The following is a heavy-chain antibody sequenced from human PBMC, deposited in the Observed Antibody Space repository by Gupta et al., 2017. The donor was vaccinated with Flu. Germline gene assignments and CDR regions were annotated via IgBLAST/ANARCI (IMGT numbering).Heavy chain of an antibody. CDR1: GFTFSSYG. CDR2: IWYDGSNK. V-gene: IGHV3-33*01. J-gene: IGHJ5*02. D-gene: IGHD6-13*01. CDR3: ARARSSSSPLA. Sequence: QVQLVESGGGVVQPGRSLRLSCAASGFTFSSYGMHWVRQAPGKGLEWVAVIWYDGSNKYYADSVKGRFTISRDNSKNTLYLQMNSLRAEDTAVYYCARARSSSSPLAWGQGTLVTVSS.